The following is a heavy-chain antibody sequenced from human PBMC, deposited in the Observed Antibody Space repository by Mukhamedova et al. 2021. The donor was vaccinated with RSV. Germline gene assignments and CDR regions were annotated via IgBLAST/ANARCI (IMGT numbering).Heavy chain of an antibody. V-gene: IGHV4-30-4*01. D-gene: IGHD3-22*01. CDR2: IYSSGST. Sequence: IRQSPGKCLEWIGYIYSSGSTYYNPSLKSRFTISLDTSKNQFSLKLSSVTAADTAVFYCARARTTSYYDSDGYYKFYFDYCGHG. CDR3: ARARTTSYYDSDGYYKFYFDY. J-gene: IGHJ4*01.